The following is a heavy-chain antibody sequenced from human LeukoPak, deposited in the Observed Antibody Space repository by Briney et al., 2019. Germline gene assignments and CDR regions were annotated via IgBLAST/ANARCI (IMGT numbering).Heavy chain of an antibody. Sequence: GGSLRLSCAASGFTLSSYGMSWVRQAPGQGLGWVSAISSSGGSTHYAASVKGRFTISRDKPKNTLYLQMNSLRAADTAVYYCASILLWFVYDYWGQGTLVTVSS. J-gene: IGHJ4*02. CDR1: GFTLSSYG. CDR2: ISSSGGST. D-gene: IGHD3-10*01. CDR3: ASILLWFVYDY. V-gene: IGHV3-23*01.